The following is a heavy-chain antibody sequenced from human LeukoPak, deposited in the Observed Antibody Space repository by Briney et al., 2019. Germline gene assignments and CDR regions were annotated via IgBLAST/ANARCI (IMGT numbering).Heavy chain of an antibody. CDR3: ARERGSGVIGAFDI. D-gene: IGHD3-10*01. Sequence: GASVKVSCKASGGTFSSYAISWVRQAPGQGLEWMGRIIPIFGTANYAQKFQGIVTITTDESTSTAYMELSSLRSEDTAVYYCARERGSGVIGAFDIWGQGTMVTVSS. J-gene: IGHJ3*02. CDR2: IIPIFGTA. CDR1: GGTFSSYA. V-gene: IGHV1-69*05.